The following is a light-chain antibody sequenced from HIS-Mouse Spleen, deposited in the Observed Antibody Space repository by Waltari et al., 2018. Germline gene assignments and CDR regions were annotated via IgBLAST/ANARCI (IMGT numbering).Light chain of an antibody. J-gene: IGKJ4*01. CDR2: KVS. CDR3: MQGTHWLLT. CDR1: QSLVHSDGNTY. V-gene: IGKV2-30*02. Sequence: DVVMTQSPLSLPVTLGQPASISCRSRQSLVHSDGNTYLNWFQQRPGQSPRRLIYKVSNRDSGVPDRFSGSGSGTDCTLKISRVEAEDVGVYYCMQGTHWLLTFGGGTKVEIK.